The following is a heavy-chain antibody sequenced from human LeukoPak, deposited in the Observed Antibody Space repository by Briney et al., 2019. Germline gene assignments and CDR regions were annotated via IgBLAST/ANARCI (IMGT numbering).Heavy chain of an antibody. CDR3: ARVGSWDAFDI. CDR1: GFTFSSYA. J-gene: IGHJ3*02. CDR2: ISSNGGST. Sequence: GGSLRLSCAASGFTFSSYAMHWVRQAPGKGPEYVSAISSNGGSTYYADSAKGRFTISRDNSKNTLYLQMGSLRAEDMAVYYCARVGSWDAFDIWGQETMVTVSS. V-gene: IGHV3-64*02. D-gene: IGHD1-26*01.